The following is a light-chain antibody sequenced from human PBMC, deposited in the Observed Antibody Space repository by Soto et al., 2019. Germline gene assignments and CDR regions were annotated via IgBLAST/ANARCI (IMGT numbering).Light chain of an antibody. CDR3: RQSYKNPHT. CDR2: VAS. CDR1: QRIRTD. Sequence: IQMTQSPSSLSASVGERVTITCRASQRIRTDLNWYQQRPGKAPKVLIYVASTLQTGVPSRFSGSSSGTDFNLTITSLQPEDFALYYCRQSYKNPHTFGGGTKVDIK. V-gene: IGKV1-39*01. J-gene: IGKJ4*01.